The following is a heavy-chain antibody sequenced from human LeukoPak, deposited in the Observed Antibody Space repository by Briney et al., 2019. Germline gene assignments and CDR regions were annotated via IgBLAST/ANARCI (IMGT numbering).Heavy chain of an antibody. CDR2: IYYSGST. J-gene: IGHJ4*02. CDR3: AREAYYFDY. V-gene: IGHV4-59*12. Sequence: PSETLSLTCTVSGGSISSYYWSWIRQPPGKGLEWIGYIYYSGSTNCNPSLKSRVTISVDRSKNQFSLKLSSVTAADTAVYYCAREAYYFDYWGQGTLVTVSS. CDR1: GGSISSYY.